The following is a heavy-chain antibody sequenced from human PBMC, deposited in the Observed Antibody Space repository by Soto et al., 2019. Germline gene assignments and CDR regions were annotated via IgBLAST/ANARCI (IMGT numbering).Heavy chain of an antibody. CDR2: ISSNGGSI. CDR3: AKGGRQWLVTSDFNY. V-gene: IGHV3-64*01. Sequence: GGSLRLSCAASGFTFSSYAMHWVRQAPGKGLEYVSAISSNGGSIYYGNSVKGRFTISRDNSKNTLYLQMGSLRAEDMAVYYCAKGGRQWLVTSDFNYWGQGAMVTVSS. J-gene: IGHJ4*02. CDR1: GFTFSSYA. D-gene: IGHD6-19*01.